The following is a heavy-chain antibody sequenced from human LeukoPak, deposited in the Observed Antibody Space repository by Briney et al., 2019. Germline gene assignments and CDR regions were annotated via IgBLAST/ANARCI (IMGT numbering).Heavy chain of an antibody. D-gene: IGHD1-26*01. CDR3: ARALKVGYFDY. J-gene: IGHJ4*02. V-gene: IGHV4-59*01. Sequence: SETLSLTCTVSGGSISSYYWSWIRQPPGKGLEWIGYIYYSGSTNYNPSLKSRVTISVDTSKNQFSLKLSSVTAADTAVYYCARALKVGYFDYWGQGTLVTVSS. CDR1: GGSISSYY. CDR2: IYYSGST.